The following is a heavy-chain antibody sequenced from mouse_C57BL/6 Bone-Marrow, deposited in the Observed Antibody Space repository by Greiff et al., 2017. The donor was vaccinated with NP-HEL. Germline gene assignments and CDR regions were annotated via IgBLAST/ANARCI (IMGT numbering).Heavy chain of an antibody. CDR1: GYTFTDYY. D-gene: IGHD1-2*01. CDR3: APHDYGGYFDV. Sequence: VQLQQSGPVLVKPGASVKMSCKASGYTFTDYYMNWVKQSHGKSLEWIGVINPYNGGTSYNQKFKGKATLTVDKSSSPAYMELNSLTSEDSAVYYCAPHDYGGYFDVWGTGTTGTVSS. V-gene: IGHV1-19*01. J-gene: IGHJ1*03. CDR2: INPYNGGT.